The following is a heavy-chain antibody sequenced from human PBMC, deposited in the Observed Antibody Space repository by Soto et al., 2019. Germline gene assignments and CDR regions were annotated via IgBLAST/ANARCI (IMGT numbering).Heavy chain of an antibody. CDR3: ASGYNWFDP. Sequence: SVKGSCKASVCTFSSYPISWVRQAPGQGLEWMGGIIPIFGTANYAQKFQGRVTITADESTSTAYMELSSLRSEDTAVYYCASGYNWFDPWGQGTLVTVSS. CDR1: VCTFSSYP. CDR2: IIPIFGTA. V-gene: IGHV1-69*13. J-gene: IGHJ5*02.